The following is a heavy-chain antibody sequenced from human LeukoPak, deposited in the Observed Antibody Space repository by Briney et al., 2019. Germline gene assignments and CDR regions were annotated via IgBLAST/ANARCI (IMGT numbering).Heavy chain of an antibody. J-gene: IGHJ6*03. Sequence: ASVKVSCKASGYTFTGYYMHWVRQAPGQGLEWMGWINPNSGGTNYAQKFQGRVTMTRDTSISTAYMELSRLRSDDTAVYYCAREKRRYCSGGSCYSHYYVDVWGKGTTVTVSS. V-gene: IGHV1-2*02. D-gene: IGHD2-15*01. CDR3: AREKRRYCSGGSCYSHYYVDV. CDR1: GYTFTGYY. CDR2: INPNSGGT.